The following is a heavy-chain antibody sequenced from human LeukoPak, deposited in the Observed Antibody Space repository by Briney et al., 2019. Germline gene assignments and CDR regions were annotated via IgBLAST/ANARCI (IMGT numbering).Heavy chain of an antibody. CDR3: AKDSSGGYNSH. CDR1: GYIFKDYY. Sequence: ASVTVSCKTSGYIFKDYYIHWVRQAPGQGLEWMGWINPNSGDTNSAQRLQGRVTITRDTSKGTVYMELSSLTSDDTAVYFCAKDSSGGYNSHWGKGTLVTVSS. CDR2: INPNSGDT. D-gene: IGHD5-24*01. J-gene: IGHJ4*02. V-gene: IGHV1-2*02.